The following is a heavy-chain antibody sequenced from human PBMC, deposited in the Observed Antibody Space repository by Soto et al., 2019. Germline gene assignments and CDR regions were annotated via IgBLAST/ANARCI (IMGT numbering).Heavy chain of an antibody. CDR2: IYYSGNT. J-gene: IGHJ3*02. D-gene: IGHD3-16*01. V-gene: IGHV4-59*01. Sequence: QVQLQESGPGLVKPSETLSLTCTVSGYSISNYYWGWIRQPPGKGLEWIGYIYYSGNTDYNPSLKGRVSISVDTSKYQFSLKLTSVTTADTAVYYCTNLGALDDASDIWGQGTMVTVSS. CDR1: GYSISNYY. CDR3: TNLGALDDASDI.